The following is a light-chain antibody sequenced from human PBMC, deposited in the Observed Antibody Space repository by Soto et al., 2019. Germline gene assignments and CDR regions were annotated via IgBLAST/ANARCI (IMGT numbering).Light chain of an antibody. J-gene: IGKJ1*01. CDR2: KAS. CDR1: QTISSW. CDR3: QQYNSDPWT. V-gene: IGKV1-5*03. Sequence: DIQMTQSPSTVSASVGDRVTITCRASQTISSWLAWYQQKPGKAPKILIYKASSLKSGVPSRFSGSGSGTEFTLTISSLQPDDFATYYCQQYNSDPWTFGQGTEVELK.